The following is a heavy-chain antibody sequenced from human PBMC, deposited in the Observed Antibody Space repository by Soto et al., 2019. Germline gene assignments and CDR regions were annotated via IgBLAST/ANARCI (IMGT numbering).Heavy chain of an antibody. CDR2: INPYTGDT. V-gene: IGHV1-18*01. Sequence: ASVKVSCKASGYSFSSHGLSWIRQAPGQGLEWMGWINPYTGDTYYIQKFRGRVTMTTDTSTTTAYMELRSLTSDDTAVYYCARYSLETDLWGQVTTVTVSS. J-gene: IGHJ6*02. D-gene: IGHD2-21*01. CDR3: ARYSLETDL. CDR1: GYSFSSHG.